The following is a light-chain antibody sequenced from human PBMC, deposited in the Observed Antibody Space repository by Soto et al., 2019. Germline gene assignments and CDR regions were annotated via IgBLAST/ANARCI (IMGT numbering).Light chain of an antibody. J-gene: IGKJ2*02. CDR1: QSISSY. V-gene: IGKV1-39*01. Sequence: DIQMTQSPSSLSASVGDRVTITCRASQSISSYLNWYQQKPGKAPKLLIYAASSLQSGVPSRFSGSGSGTDFTLTISSLQPEYFATYYCQQSYSTLWTFGQGTKLEIK. CDR3: QQSYSTLWT. CDR2: AAS.